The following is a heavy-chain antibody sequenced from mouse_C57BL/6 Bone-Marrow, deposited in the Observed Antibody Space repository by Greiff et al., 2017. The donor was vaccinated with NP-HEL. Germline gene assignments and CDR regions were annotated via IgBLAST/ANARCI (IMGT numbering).Heavy chain of an antibody. Sequence: VQLQQPGAELVKPGASVKLSCKASGYTFTSYWMHWVKQRPGQGLEWIGMIHPNSGSTNYNEKFKSKATLTVDKSSSTAYMQLSSLTSEDSAVYYCARRVYYGNQGDYWGQGTSVTVSS. CDR3: ARRVYYGNQGDY. CDR2: IHPNSGST. CDR1: GYTFTSYW. V-gene: IGHV1-64*01. D-gene: IGHD2-1*01. J-gene: IGHJ4*01.